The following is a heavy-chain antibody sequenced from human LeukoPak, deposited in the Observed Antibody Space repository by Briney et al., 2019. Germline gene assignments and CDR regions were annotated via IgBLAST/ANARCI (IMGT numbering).Heavy chain of an antibody. V-gene: IGHV1-2*02. CDR2: INPNSGGT. CDR3: ARDIVVVPAATVGSDY. J-gene: IGHJ4*02. D-gene: IGHD2-2*01. Sequence: ASVKVSCKTSGYTFTGCYMHWVRQAPGQGLEWMGWINPNSGGTNYAQKFQGRVTMTRDTSISTAYMELSRLRSDDTAVYYCARDIVVVPAATVGSDYWGQGTLVTVSS. CDR1: GYTFTGCY.